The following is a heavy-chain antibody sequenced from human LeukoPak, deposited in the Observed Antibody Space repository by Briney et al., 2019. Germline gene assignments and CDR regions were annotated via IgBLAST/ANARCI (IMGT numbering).Heavy chain of an antibody. CDR2: IYENGGTT. V-gene: IGHV3-23*01. Sequence: HPGGSLRLSCVGSGFTFRSHAMSWVRQAPEKGLEFVSGIYENGGTTYYADSVKGRFTISRDNSKNTLYLQMNSLRAEDTAVYYCANPLDYWGQGTLVTVSS. CDR1: GFTFRSHA. J-gene: IGHJ4*02. CDR3: ANPLDY.